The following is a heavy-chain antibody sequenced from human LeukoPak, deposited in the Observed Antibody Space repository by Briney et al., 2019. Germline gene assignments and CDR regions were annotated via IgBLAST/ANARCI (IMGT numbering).Heavy chain of an antibody. CDR3: AKAEPNYYDSSGYPGKWYPYYYMDV. Sequence: GGSLRLSCAASGFTFSSYAMSWVRQAPGKGLEWVSAISGSGGSTYYADSVKGRFTISRDNSKNTLYLQMNSLRAEDTAVYYCAKAEPNYYDSSGYPGKWYPYYYMDVWGKGTTVTVSS. V-gene: IGHV3-23*01. J-gene: IGHJ6*03. D-gene: IGHD3-22*01. CDR1: GFTFSSYA. CDR2: ISGSGGST.